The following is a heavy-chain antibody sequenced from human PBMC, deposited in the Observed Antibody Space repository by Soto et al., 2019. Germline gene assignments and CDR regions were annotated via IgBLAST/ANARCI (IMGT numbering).Heavy chain of an antibody. CDR1: GYTFTRYG. Sequence: QVQLVQSGDEVKKPGASVKVSCKASGYTFTRYGISWVRQAPGQGLEWMGWISVYNGKTNYARNLHGRVTMTTDTSTSTAYMELRSLRSDDTAVYYCARDMEYYHDSSGYMFNYWGQGTLVTVSS. CDR3: ARDMEYYHDSSGYMFNY. V-gene: IGHV1-18*01. CDR2: ISVYNGKT. J-gene: IGHJ4*02. D-gene: IGHD3-22*01.